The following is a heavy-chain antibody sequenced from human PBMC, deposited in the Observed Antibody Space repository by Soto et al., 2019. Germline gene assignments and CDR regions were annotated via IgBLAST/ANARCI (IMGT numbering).Heavy chain of an antibody. CDR1: GGSFSGYY. Sequence: QVQLQQWGAGLLKPSETLSLTCAVYGGSFSGYYWSWIRQPPGKGLEWIGEINHSGSTNYNPSLKSRVTISVDTSKNQFSLKLSSVTAADTAVYYCAGGLRHRGKFDYWGQGTLVTVSS. J-gene: IGHJ4*02. V-gene: IGHV4-34*01. D-gene: IGHD4-17*01. CDR2: INHSGST. CDR3: AGGLRHRGKFDY.